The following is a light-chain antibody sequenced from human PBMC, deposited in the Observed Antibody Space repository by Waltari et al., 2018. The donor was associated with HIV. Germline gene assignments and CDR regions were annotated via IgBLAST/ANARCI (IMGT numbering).Light chain of an antibody. V-gene: IGKV2-28*01. CDR1: QSLLHSDGYTY. CDR3: MQPLQTPFT. CDR2: LGS. J-gene: IGKJ3*01. Sequence: DIVMTQSPLSLPVNPGEPASISCRSSQSLLHSDGYTYLDWYLQKPGHTRQLLIYLGSNRASGVPDRFSGSGSGTDFILKISKVEAEDVGVYYCMQPLQTPFTFGPGTKVDLK.